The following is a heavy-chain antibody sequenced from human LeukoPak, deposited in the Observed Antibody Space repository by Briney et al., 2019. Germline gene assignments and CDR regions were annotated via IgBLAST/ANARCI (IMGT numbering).Heavy chain of an antibody. J-gene: IGHJ4*02. CDR3: ARTTESYDRSGYWVYYFDY. Sequence: ASVTVSCKASGYTFTDYYMHWVRQAPGQGIERMGWINPNSGGTNYAQKFQGRGTMTRDTAIRTAYMELSRLRDDDTAVYYCARTTESYDRSGYWVYYFDYWGQGTLVTVSS. CDR2: INPNSGGT. D-gene: IGHD3-22*01. V-gene: IGHV1-2*02. CDR1: GYTFTDYY.